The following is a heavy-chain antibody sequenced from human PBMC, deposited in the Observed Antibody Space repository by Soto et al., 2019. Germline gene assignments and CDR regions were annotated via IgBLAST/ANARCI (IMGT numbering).Heavy chain of an antibody. CDR2: IYYSGST. Sequence: SETLSLTCAVSGGSISSGGYSWSWIRQPPGKGLEWIGYIYYSGSTNYNPSLKSRVTISVDTSKNQFSLRLSFVTAADTAVYYCARQKDPHYYGMDVWGQGSTVTVSS. CDR1: GGSISSGGYS. CDR3: ARQKDPHYYGMDV. V-gene: IGHV4-61*08. J-gene: IGHJ6*02.